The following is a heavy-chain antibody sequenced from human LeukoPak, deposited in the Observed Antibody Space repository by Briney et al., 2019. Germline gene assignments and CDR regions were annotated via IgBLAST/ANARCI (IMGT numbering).Heavy chain of an antibody. Sequence: PGGSPRLSYAASGFTFSSYSMNWVRQAPGKGLEWVSSISSGSSYIYYADSVKGRFTISRDNAKNSLYLQMNSLRAEDTAVYYCARVMARGTSDYWGQGTLVTVSS. CDR1: GFTFSSYS. CDR3: ARVMARGTSDY. J-gene: IGHJ4*02. D-gene: IGHD3-10*01. CDR2: ISSGSSYI. V-gene: IGHV3-21*01.